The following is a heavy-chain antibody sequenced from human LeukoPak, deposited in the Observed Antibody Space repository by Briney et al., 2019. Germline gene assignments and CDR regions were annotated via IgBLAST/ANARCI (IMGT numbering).Heavy chain of an antibody. Sequence: ASVKVSCKASGYTFNDYVITWVRQAPVQGLEWMGWIRPYNGNTNYAQKLQGRVTMTTDTSTRTAYLELRSLRSDDTALYYCARARVANICTGTTFYFDYWGQGTLVTVSS. CDR1: GYTFNDYV. V-gene: IGHV1-18*01. CDR3: ARARVANICTGTTFYFDY. J-gene: IGHJ4*02. CDR2: IRPYNGNT. D-gene: IGHD2-8*02.